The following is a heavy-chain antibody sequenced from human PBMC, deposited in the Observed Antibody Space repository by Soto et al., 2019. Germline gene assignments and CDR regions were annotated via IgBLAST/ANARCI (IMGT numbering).Heavy chain of an antibody. D-gene: IGHD4-17*01. V-gene: IGHV1-3*01. CDR2: INAGNGNT. J-gene: IGHJ4*02. CDR1: GYTFTSYA. Sequence: ASVKVSCKASGYTFTSYAMHWVRQAPGQRLEWMGWINAGNGNTKYSQKFQGRVTITRDTSASTAYMELSSLRSEDTAVYYCARGADYAWGAVKGGYYFDYWGQGTLVTVSS. CDR3: ARGADYAWGAVKGGYYFDY.